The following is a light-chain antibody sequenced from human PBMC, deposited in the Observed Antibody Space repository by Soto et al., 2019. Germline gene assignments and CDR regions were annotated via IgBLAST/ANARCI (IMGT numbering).Light chain of an antibody. CDR1: SSDVGGYNY. Sequence: QSAPTQPASVSGSPGQSITISCIGTSSDVGGYNYVSWYQQYQGKAPKLMIYDVSNRPSGVSNRFSGSKSGNTASLTISGLQAEDEADYYCSSYTSSSTLLFGTGTKLTVL. CDR3: SSYTSSSTLL. V-gene: IGLV2-14*01. CDR2: DVS. J-gene: IGLJ1*01.